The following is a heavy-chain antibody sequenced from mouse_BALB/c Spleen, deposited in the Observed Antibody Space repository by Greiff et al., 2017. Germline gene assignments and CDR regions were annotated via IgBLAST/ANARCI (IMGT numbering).Heavy chain of an antibody. V-gene: IGHV1-9*01. D-gene: IGHD1-1*01. CDR2: ILPGSGST. J-gene: IGHJ2*01. CDR1: GYTFSSYW. CDR3: ARSVLRDY. Sequence: QVTLKVSGAELMKPGASVKISCKATGYTFSSYWIEWVKQRPGHGLEWIGEILPGSGSTNYNEKFKGKATFTADTSSNTAYMQLSSLTSEDSAVYYCARSVLRDYWGQGTTLTVSS.